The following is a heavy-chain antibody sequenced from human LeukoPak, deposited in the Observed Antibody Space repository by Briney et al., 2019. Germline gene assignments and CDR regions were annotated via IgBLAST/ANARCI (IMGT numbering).Heavy chain of an antibody. CDR3: ASVVKGIAVAGKGGYNWFDP. V-gene: IGHV4-39*07. CDR2: IYYSGTT. Sequence: SETLSLTCTVSGGSISSSSYYWGWIRQPPGKGLEWIGSIYYSGTTYYNPSLKSRVTISVDTSRNQFSLKLSSVTAADTAVYYCASVVKGIAVAGKGGYNWFDPWGQGTLVTVSS. D-gene: IGHD6-19*01. CDR1: GGSISSSSYY. J-gene: IGHJ5*02.